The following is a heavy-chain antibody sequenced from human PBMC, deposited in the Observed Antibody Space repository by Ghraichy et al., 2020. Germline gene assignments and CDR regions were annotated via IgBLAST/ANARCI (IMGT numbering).Heavy chain of an antibody. Sequence: SETLSLTCAVSGGSISSGGYSWSWIRQPPGKGLEWIGYIYHSGSTYYNPSLKSRVTISVDKSKNQFSLKLSSVTAADTAVYCCARGALSQNPNFQHWGQGTLVTVSS. CDR2: IYHSGST. V-gene: IGHV4-30-2*01. D-gene: IGHD3-9*01. J-gene: IGHJ1*01. CDR3: ARGALSQNPNFQH. CDR1: GGSISSGGYS.